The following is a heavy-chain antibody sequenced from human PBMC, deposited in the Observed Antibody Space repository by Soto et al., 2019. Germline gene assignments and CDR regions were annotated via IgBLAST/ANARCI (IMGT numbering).Heavy chain of an antibody. CDR1: GGSISSCDYY. Sequence: PSETLSLTCTVSGGSISSCDYYWSWIRQPPGKGLEWIGYIYYSGSTYYNPSLKSRVTISVDTSKNQFSLKLSSVTAADTAVYYCARDRKVRGVPYYYGMDVWGQGTTVTVS. CDR3: ARDRKVRGVPYYYGMDV. D-gene: IGHD3-10*01. V-gene: IGHV4-30-4*01. CDR2: IYYSGST. J-gene: IGHJ6*02.